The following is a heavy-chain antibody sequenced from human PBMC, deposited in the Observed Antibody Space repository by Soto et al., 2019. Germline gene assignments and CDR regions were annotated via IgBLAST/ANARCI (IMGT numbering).Heavy chain of an antibody. V-gene: IGHV3-23*01. CDR2: ISGSGGST. CDR3: AKDTKFSLVDY. CDR1: GFNFSSYA. D-gene: IGHD3-10*02. Sequence: GGSLRLSCAASGFNFSSYAMSWVRKAPGKGLEWVSAISGSGGSTYYADSVKGRFTISRDNSENTLYLQMNSLRAEDTAVYYCAKDTKFSLVDYWGQGTLVTVSS. J-gene: IGHJ4*02.